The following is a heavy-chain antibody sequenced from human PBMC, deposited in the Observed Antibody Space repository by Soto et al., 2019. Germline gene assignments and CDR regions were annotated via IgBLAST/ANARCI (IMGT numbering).Heavy chain of an antibody. CDR2: IIPIFGTA. D-gene: IGHD3-22*01. V-gene: IGHV1-69*01. CDR1: GGTFSSYA. J-gene: IGHJ1*01. CDR3: ARGTRDYYDSSGYYAPKYFQH. Sequence: QVQLVQSGAEVKKPGSSVKVSCKASGGTFSSYAISWERQAPGQGLEWMGGIIPIFGTAYYAQKFQARVTITADESTSAAYMELGSLRSDDTAVYYCARGTRDYYDSSGYYAPKYFQHWGQGTLVTVAS.